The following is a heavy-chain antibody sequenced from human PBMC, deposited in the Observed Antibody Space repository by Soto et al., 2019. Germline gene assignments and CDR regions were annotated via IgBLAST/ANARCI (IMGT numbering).Heavy chain of an antibody. J-gene: IGHJ3*01. D-gene: IGHD3-22*01. CDR2: ITSDGSKT. CDR3: SKAMIGSYDSDAFDV. V-gene: IGHV3-23*01. Sequence: PGGSLRLSCVASGFTFRNNAMNWVRQAPGKGLEWISDITSDGSKTHYADSVKGRFTISRDNSKNTLFLQMNSLRPEDTAVYYCSKAMIGSYDSDAFDVWGQGTMVTV. CDR1: GFTFRNNA.